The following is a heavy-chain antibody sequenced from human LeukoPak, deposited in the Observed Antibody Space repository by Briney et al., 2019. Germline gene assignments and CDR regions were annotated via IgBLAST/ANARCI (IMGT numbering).Heavy chain of an antibody. Sequence: SETLSLTCAVYGGSFSGYYWSWIRQPPGKGLEWIGEINHSGSTNYNPSLKSRVTISVDTSKNQFSLKLSSVTAADTAVYYCARGHSRSSSWYVPYSCWFDPWGQGTLVTVSS. J-gene: IGHJ5*02. V-gene: IGHV4-34*01. CDR2: INHSGST. D-gene: IGHD6-13*01. CDR3: ARGHSRSSSWYVPYSCWFDP. CDR1: GGSFSGYY.